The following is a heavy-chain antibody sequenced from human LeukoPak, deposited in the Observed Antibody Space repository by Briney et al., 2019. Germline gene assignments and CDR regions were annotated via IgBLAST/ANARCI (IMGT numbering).Heavy chain of an antibody. CDR2: IYTTGST. CDR1: GGSISSYY. Sequence: SETLSLTCAVSGGSISSYYWTWIRQPAGEGLEWIGRIYTTGSTIYNPSLNSRVTMSVDTSKNQFSLKLSSVTAADTAVYYCARSRHYDFWSGYYLRAYYYYYMDVWGKGTTVTVSS. D-gene: IGHD3-3*01. V-gene: IGHV4-4*07. J-gene: IGHJ6*03. CDR3: ARSRHYDFWSGYYLRAYYYYYMDV.